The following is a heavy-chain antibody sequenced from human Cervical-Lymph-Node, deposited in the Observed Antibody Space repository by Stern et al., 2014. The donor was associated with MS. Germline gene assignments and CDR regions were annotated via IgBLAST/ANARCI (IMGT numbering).Heavy chain of an antibody. CDR2: IKPNSGGT. Sequence: QMQLVQSGAEVKKPGASVKVSCKASGYTFTGYYMHWVRQAPGQGLEWMGWIKPNSGGTNDAQKFQGWVTMTRDTSISTAYMELSRLRSDDTAVYYCAREGPQGYFDYWGQGTLVTVSS. V-gene: IGHV1-2*04. CDR3: AREGPQGYFDY. J-gene: IGHJ4*02. CDR1: GYTFTGYY.